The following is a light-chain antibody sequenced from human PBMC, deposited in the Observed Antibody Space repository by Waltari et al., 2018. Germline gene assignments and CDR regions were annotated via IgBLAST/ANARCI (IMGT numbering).Light chain of an antibody. V-gene: IGLV1-51*02. CDR2: ETP. J-gene: IGLJ3*02. CDR3: GTWDSSGAVWV. CDR1: SSNIGNNG. Sequence: QSVLTQPPSVSAAPGQKVTISCSGSSSNIGNNGVYWYVQVPGTAPKALIYETPYRPSGIPDRFAASKAGASATVVITGLQTGDEAHYYCGTWDSSGAVWVFGGGTKLTVL.